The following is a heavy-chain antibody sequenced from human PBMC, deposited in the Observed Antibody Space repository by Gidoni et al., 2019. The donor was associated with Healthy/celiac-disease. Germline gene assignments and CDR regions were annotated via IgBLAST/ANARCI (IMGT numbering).Heavy chain of an antibody. V-gene: IGHV3-43*01. Sequence: EVQLVESGGDVVQPGGSLRLSCAASGFTFDDYTMHWVRQAPGKGLEWVSLISWDGGSTYYADSVKGRFTISRDNSKNSLYLQMNSLRTEDTALYYCAKDIGYGGGLTTAYYYYGMDVWGQGTTVTVSS. J-gene: IGHJ6*02. CDR1: GFTFDDYT. CDR3: AKDIGYGGGLTTAYYYYGMDV. D-gene: IGHD4-4*01. CDR2: ISWDGGST.